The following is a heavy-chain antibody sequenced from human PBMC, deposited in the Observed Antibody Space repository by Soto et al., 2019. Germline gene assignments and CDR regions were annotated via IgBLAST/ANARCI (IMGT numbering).Heavy chain of an antibody. J-gene: IGHJ4*02. CDR2: IYYSGST. CDR1: GGSISRYY. V-gene: IGHV4-59*13. D-gene: IGHD3-22*01. CDR3: ARTYYYDSSGYYYQFDY. Sequence: PSETLSLTCAVYGGSISRYYWSWIRQPPGKGLEWIGYIYYSGSTNYNPSLKSRVTISVDTSKNQFSLKLSSVTAADTAVYYCARTYYYDSSGYYYQFDYWGQGTLVTVSS.